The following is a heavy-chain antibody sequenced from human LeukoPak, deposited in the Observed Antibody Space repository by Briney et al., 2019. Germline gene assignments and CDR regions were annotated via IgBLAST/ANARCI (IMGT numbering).Heavy chain of an antibody. CDR2: ISGSGGRT. Sequence: PGGSLRLSCAASGFTFSSYSMSWVRQAPGKGLEWVSVISGSGGRTHYADSVKGRFTISRDNSKNTLYLQMNSLRAEDTAVYYCAKGQMIVVVITPDYWGQGTLVTVSS. V-gene: IGHV3-23*01. CDR1: GFTFSSYS. J-gene: IGHJ4*02. CDR3: AKGQMIVVVITPDY. D-gene: IGHD3-22*01.